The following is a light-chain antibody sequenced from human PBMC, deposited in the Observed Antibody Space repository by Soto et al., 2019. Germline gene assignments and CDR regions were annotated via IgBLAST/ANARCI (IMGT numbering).Light chain of an antibody. CDR2: DAS. Sequence: EIVLPQSPATLSLSPGESAPLSCRASQTVRNNYLAWYQQKPGQAPRLLIYDASSRATGIPDRFSGGGSGTDFTLTISRLEPEDFAVYYCQHYGTSITVGQGTRLEIK. V-gene: IGKV3-20*01. CDR1: QTVRNNY. J-gene: IGKJ5*01. CDR3: QHYGTSIT.